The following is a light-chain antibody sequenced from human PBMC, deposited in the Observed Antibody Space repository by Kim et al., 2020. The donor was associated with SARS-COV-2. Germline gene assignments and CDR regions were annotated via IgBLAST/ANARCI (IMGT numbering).Light chain of an antibody. V-gene: IGLV1-44*01. CDR2: NNR. CDR3: AAWDDSLNGYV. Sequence: QSGNITGSGSTANVGSEAFTWYHQLPATAPKLLIFNNRQRPSGIPDRFSGSKSGASASLAISGLQSDDEADYYCAAWDDSLNGYVFGTGTKVTVL. CDR1: TANVGSEA. J-gene: IGLJ1*01.